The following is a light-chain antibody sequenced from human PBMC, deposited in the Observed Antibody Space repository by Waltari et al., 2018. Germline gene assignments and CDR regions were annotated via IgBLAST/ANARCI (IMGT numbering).Light chain of an antibody. Sequence: QSALTQPRSVSGSPGQSVTISCTKTNSDIDPFNYVSWYQQHPGKAPKLVIYDVRVRPSGVPDRFSGSRSGNTASLIISVLQPEDEADYYCSSFPGGSLVFGGGTELTVL. CDR1: NSDIDPFNY. J-gene: IGLJ2*01. V-gene: IGLV2-11*01. CDR2: DVR. CDR3: SSFPGGSLV.